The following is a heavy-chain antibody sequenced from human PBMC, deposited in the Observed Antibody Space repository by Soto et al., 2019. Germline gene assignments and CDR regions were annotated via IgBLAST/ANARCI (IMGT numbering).Heavy chain of an antibody. CDR2: IWYDGSNK. CDR3: ARGGYSYYYGMDV. CDR1: GFTFSSYG. Sequence: GGSLRLSCAASGFTFSSYGMHWVRQAPGKGLEWVAVIWYDGSNKYYADSVKGRFTISRDNSKNTLYLQMNSLRAEDTAVYYCARGGYSYYYGMDVWGRGTTVTVSS. J-gene: IGHJ6*02. D-gene: IGHD5-18*01. V-gene: IGHV3-33*01.